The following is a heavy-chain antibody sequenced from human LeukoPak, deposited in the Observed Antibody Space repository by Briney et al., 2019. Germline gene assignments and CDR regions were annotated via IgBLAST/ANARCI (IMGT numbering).Heavy chain of an antibody. V-gene: IGHV4-4*02. J-gene: IGHJ4*02. CDR2: IYTSGST. Sequence: SETLSLTCDVSGGSISSTNWWSWVRQPPGKGLEWIGYIYTSGSTNYNPSLKSRVTISVDTSKNQFSLKLRSVTAADTAVYYCARSGRGYSYGPMYYFDYWGQGTLVTVSS. CDR3: ARSGRGYSYGPMYYFDY. CDR1: GGSISSTNW. D-gene: IGHD5-18*01.